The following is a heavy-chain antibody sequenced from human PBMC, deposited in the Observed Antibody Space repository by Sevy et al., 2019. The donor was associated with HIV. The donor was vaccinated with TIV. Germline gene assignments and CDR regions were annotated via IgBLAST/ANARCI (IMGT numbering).Heavy chain of an antibody. D-gene: IGHD2-15*01. CDR2: IYSGGST. Sequence: GGSLRLSCAASGFTVSSNYMSWVRQAPGKGLEWVSVIYSGGSTYYADSVKGRFTISRDNSKNTLYLQMNSLRAEDTAVYYCARGTDCSGGSCYFLSAFDIWGQGTMVTVSS. CDR3: ARGTDCSGGSCYFLSAFDI. V-gene: IGHV3-53*01. J-gene: IGHJ3*02. CDR1: GFTVSSNY.